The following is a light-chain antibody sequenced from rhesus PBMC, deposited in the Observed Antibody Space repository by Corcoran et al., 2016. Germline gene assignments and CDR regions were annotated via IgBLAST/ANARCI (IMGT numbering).Light chain of an antibody. V-gene: IGLV2-13*02. Sequence: QAALTQSPSGYGSPGQSVTISCTGTNSDIGGYNRVSWYQQLPGKAPKLMIYEVSKRPSGVSDRFSGSKSGNTPSLTISGLQAEDETGYYCSSYSNSSACIFGAGTRLTV. J-gene: IGLJ1*01. CDR2: EVS. CDR1: NSDIGGYNR. CDR3: SSYSNSSACI.